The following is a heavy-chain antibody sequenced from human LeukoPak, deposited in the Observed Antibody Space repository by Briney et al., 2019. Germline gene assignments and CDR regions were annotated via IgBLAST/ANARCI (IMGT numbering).Heavy chain of an antibody. CDR3: ARVGYCSGGSCYASLFDY. CDR1: GGTFSSYA. V-gene: IGHV1-69*01. Sequence: SVKVSCKASGGTFSSYAISWVRQAPGQGLEWMGGIIPIFGTANYAQKFQGRVTITADESTSTAYMELSSLRSEDTAVYYCARVGYCSGGSCYASLFDYWGRGTLVTVSS. CDR2: IIPIFGTA. J-gene: IGHJ4*02. D-gene: IGHD2-15*01.